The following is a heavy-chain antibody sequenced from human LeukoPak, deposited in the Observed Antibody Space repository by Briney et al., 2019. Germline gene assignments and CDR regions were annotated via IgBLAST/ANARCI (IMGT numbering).Heavy chain of an antibody. D-gene: IGHD3-9*01. CDR1: GGSFSGYY. CDR2: INHSGST. V-gene: IGHV4-34*01. J-gene: IGHJ4*02. Sequence: SETLSLTCAVYGGSFSGYYWSWIRQPPGKGLEWIGEINHSGSTNYNPSLKSRVTISVDTSKNQFSLKLSSVTAADTAVYYCARVYYDILTVYQVLDYWGQGTLVTVSS. CDR3: ARVYYDILTVYQVLDY.